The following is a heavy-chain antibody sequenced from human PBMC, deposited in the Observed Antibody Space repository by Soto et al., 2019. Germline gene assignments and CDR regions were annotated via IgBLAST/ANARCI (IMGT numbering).Heavy chain of an antibody. D-gene: IGHD3-22*01. V-gene: IGHV3-23*01. CDR3: ASYDSSGYYYYYYGMDV. CDR2: ISGSGGST. CDR1: GFTFSSYA. Sequence: GGFLRLSCAASGFTFSSYAMSWVRQAPGKGLEWVSAISGSGGSTYYADSVKGRFTISRDNSKNTLYLQMNSLRAEDTAVYYCASYDSSGYYYYYYGMDVWGQGTTVTVSS. J-gene: IGHJ6*02.